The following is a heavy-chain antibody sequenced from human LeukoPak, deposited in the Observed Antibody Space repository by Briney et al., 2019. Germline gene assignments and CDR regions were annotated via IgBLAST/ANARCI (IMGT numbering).Heavy chain of an antibody. CDR3: ARLPFGYFDY. D-gene: IGHD3-10*01. J-gene: IGHJ4*02. CDR2: IYTSGST. Sequence: SETLSLTCTVSGGSISSYYWSWIRQPPGKGLEWIGYIYTSGSTNYDPSLKSRVTISVDTSKNQFSLKLSSVTAADTAVYYCARLPFGYFDYWAREPWSPSPQ. CDR1: GGSISSYY. V-gene: IGHV4-4*09.